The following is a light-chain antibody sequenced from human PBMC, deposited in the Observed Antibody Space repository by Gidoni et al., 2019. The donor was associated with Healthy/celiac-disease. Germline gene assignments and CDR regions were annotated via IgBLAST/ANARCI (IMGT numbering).Light chain of an antibody. Sequence: DMVLTQSPATLSLSPGERATLSSRASPIVSSYLACYQQKPGQAPRLLIYYASNRATGIPARFSGSVSGTDFTLTISSLEPEDFAVYYCQQRSNWPPWTFGQGTKVEIK. CDR2: YAS. V-gene: IGKV3-11*01. CDR3: QQRSNWPPWT. J-gene: IGKJ1*01. CDR1: PIVSSY.